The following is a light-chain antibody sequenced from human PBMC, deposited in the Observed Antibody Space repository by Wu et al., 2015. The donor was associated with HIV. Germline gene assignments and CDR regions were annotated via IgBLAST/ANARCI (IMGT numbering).Light chain of an antibody. Sequence: EIVLTQSPATLSLSPGERATLSCRASQSVSSYLAWYQQKPGQAPRLLIYGASSRATGIPDRFSGSGSGTDFTLTISRLEPEDFAVYYCQQYGSSVRTFGQGT. CDR3: QQYGSSVRT. J-gene: IGKJ1*01. CDR1: QSVSSY. V-gene: IGKV3-20*01. CDR2: GAS.